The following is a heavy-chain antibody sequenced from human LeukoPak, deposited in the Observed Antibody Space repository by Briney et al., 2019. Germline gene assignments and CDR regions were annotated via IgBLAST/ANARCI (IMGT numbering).Heavy chain of an antibody. Sequence: PGGSLRLSCAASGFTFSSYAMHWVRQAPGKGLEWVAVISYDGSNKYYADSVKGRFTISRDNSKNTLYLQMNSLRAEDTAVYYCADSSRSYYYMDVWGKGTTVTVSS. J-gene: IGHJ6*03. CDR3: ADSSRSYYYMDV. D-gene: IGHD6-13*01. CDR2: ISYDGSNK. V-gene: IGHV3-30*04. CDR1: GFTFSSYA.